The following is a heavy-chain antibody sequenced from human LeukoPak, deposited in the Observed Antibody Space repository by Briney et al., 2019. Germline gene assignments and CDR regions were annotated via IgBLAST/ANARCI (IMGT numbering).Heavy chain of an antibody. J-gene: IGHJ4*02. D-gene: IGHD3-10*01. V-gene: IGHV3-7*01. CDR1: GFTFSSYW. CDR2: IKQDGSEK. CDR3: ARDRAHVLLWFGELGDDSPRFDY. Sequence: GGSLRLSCAASGFTFSSYWMSWVRQAPGKGLEWVANIKQDGSEKYHVDSVKGRFTISRDNAKNSLYLQMNSLRAEDTAVYYCARDRAHVLLWFGELGDDSPRFDYWGQGTLVTVSS.